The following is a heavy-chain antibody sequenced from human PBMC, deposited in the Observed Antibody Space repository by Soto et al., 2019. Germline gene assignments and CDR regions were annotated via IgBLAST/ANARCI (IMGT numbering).Heavy chain of an antibody. Sequence: GSLRLSCAASGFPFSSYGMHWVRQGPGKGLGGVAVIWDGGSYKYFAHSVKGRFTISRYNSKNTLYLQMNGLRAEDTAVHYCARDGSDCSSTSCYEGRYGMDVWGQGTTVTVSS. CDR1: GFPFSSYG. V-gene: IGHV3-33*01. CDR3: ARDGSDCSSTSCYEGRYGMDV. J-gene: IGHJ6*02. D-gene: IGHD2-2*01. CDR2: IWDGGSYK.